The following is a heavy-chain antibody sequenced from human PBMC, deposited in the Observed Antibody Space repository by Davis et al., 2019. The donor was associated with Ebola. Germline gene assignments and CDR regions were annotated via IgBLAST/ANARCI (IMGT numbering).Heavy chain of an antibody. Sequence: SETLSLTCTVSGGSISSSSYYWGWIRQSPGKGLEWIGSIYYSGSTYYNPSLKSRVTISVDTSKNQFSLKLSSVTAADTAVYYCTGGRGAFDIWGQGTMVTVSS. CDR3: TGGRGAFDI. D-gene: IGHD1-26*01. V-gene: IGHV4-39*01. CDR1: GGSISSSSYY. CDR2: IYYSGST. J-gene: IGHJ3*02.